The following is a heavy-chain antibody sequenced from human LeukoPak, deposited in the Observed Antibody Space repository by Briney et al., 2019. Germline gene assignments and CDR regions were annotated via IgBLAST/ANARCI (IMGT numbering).Heavy chain of an antibody. CDR1: GFTFSDYS. J-gene: IGHJ4*02. V-gene: IGHV3-21*01. CDR3: ARAEQQLVFFDY. CDR2: ISSSSSHI. D-gene: IGHD6-13*01. Sequence: GGSLRLSCAASGFTFSDYSMNWVRQAPGKGLEWVSSISSSSSHIYYSGSVKGRSTISRDNARNSLYLQMNSLRAEDTAVYYCARAEQQLVFFDYWGQGTLVTVSS.